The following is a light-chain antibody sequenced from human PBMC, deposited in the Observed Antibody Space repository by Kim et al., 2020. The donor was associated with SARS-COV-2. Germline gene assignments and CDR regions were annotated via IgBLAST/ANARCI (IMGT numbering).Light chain of an antibody. J-gene: IGKJ1*01. CDR2: RAS. Sequence: DIVMTQSPDSLAVSLGERATINCKSSQTVLYNSNNKNYLAWYQQKPGQPPKLLIYRASARESGVPDRFSGSGSGTDFTLTISSLQAEDVAVYCCQQYYSSPRTFGQGTKVDIK. CDR1: QTVLYNSNNKNY. V-gene: IGKV4-1*01. CDR3: QQYYSSPRT.